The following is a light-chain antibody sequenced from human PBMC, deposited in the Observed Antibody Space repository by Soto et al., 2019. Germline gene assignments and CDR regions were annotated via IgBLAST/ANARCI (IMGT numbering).Light chain of an antibody. CDR1: IRDIGGYNF. Sequence: QSVLTQPRSVSGSPGQSITISCSGTIRDIGGYNFISWYQQHPGAAPKIIIYDVSKRPSGVPDRFSGSTSGNTASLTISGLQAEDDAFYYCCSYAGSNTLAFGGGTKVTVL. CDR2: DVS. CDR3: CSYAGSNTLA. J-gene: IGLJ2*01. V-gene: IGLV2-11*01.